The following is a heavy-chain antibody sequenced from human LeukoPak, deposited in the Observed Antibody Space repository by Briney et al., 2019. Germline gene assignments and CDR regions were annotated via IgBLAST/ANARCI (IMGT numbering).Heavy chain of an antibody. J-gene: IGHJ4*02. Sequence: SETLSLTCTVSGGSISSSSYYWGWIRQPPGKALEWIGSINYSGSTYYNPSLRSRVTISVDTPKNQFSLKLSSVTAADTAVYYCARVQPPFDYWGQGTLVTVSS. V-gene: IGHV4-39*01. D-gene: IGHD1-1*01. CDR1: GGSISSSSYY. CDR2: INYSGST. CDR3: ARVQPPFDY.